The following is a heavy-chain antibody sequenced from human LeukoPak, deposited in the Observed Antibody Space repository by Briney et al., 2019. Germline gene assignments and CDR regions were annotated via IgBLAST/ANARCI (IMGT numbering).Heavy chain of an antibody. CDR2: IHYSGST. CDR1: GDSIIGYY. V-gene: IGHV4-59*01. D-gene: IGHD1-1*01. Sequence: SETLSLTCTVSGDSIIGYYWSWIRQPPGRGLEWIGYIHYSGSTNYNPSLQSRVTISVDTSRSHFSLKLSSATAADTAVYYCTRGERLGPDFWGQGTLVTVSS. CDR3: TRGERLGPDF. J-gene: IGHJ4*02.